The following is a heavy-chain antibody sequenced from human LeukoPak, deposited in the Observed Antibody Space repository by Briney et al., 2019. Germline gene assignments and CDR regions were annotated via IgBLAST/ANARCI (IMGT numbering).Heavy chain of an antibody. V-gene: IGHV3-23*01. CDR1: GFTFSSYA. Sequence: GGSLRLSCAVSGFTFSSYAMSWVRQAPGKGLEWVSAISGSGGTTYYADSVKGRFTISRDNSKNTLFLQMNSLRAEDTAVYYCAKPASNKYHNGPDVWGKGTTVTVSS. J-gene: IGHJ6*04. CDR2: ISGSGGTT. CDR3: AKPASNKYHNGPDV. D-gene: IGHD2-2*01.